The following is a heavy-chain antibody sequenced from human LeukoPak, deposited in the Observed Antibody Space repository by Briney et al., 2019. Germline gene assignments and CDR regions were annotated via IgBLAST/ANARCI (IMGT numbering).Heavy chain of an antibody. CDR1: GFTFSSYS. CDR2: ISGSAGST. Sequence: PGGSLRLSCAASGFTFSSYSMNWVRQAPGKGLEWVSVISGSAGSTYYADSVKGRFTISRDNSKDALHLQMDSLRAEDTAVYYCAKHGMQMWKDNWFGPWGQGTLVTVSS. V-gene: IGHV3-23*01. CDR3: AKHGMQMWKDNWFGP. J-gene: IGHJ5*02. D-gene: IGHD1-1*01.